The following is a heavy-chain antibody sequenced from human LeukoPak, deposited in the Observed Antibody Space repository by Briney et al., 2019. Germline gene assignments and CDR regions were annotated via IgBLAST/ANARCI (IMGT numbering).Heavy chain of an antibody. Sequence: GASVKVSCKASRYTFTSYGISWVRQAPGQGLEWMGWINAYNGNTNYAQKLQGRVTMTTHTSMSTAYMELRSLRSDDTAVYYCAREQCSSTSCYYWFDPWGQGTLVTVSS. D-gene: IGHD2-2*01. CDR3: AREQCSSTSCYYWFDP. CDR2: INAYNGNT. CDR1: RYTFTSYG. V-gene: IGHV1-18*01. J-gene: IGHJ5*02.